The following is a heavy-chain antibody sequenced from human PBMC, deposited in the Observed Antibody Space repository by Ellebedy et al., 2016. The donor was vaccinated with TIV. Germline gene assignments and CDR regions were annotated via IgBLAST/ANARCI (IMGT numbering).Heavy chain of an antibody. CDR2: LYPTGTI. CDR1: GGPITSYY. V-gene: IGHV4-4*09. Sequence: SETLSLTCAVSGGPITSYYWSWIRQSPGKGLEWIGRLYPTGTITYNPSLESRVTISRDTFKDQFFLKLTSVTAADTAVYYCARHGPQWFDAFDLWGLGTLVTVSS. CDR3: ARHGPQWFDAFDL. J-gene: IGHJ3*01. D-gene: IGHD3-22*01.